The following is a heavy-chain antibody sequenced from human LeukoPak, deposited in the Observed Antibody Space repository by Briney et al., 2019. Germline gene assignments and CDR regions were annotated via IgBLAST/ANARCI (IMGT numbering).Heavy chain of an antibody. CDR2: IKSKTDGGTT. CDR3: NTGIVVVVAAALYYYYGMDV. D-gene: IGHD2-15*01. Sequence: GGSVGLSCAASLFTYSNAWMRGVRQAPGKGREWVGRIKSKTDGGTTDYAAPVKGRFTISIDDSKSTLYLQMNSMKPEDTAVYYCNTGIVVVVAAALYYYYGMDVWGKGTTVTVSS. CDR1: LFTYSNAW. V-gene: IGHV3-15*01. J-gene: IGHJ6*04.